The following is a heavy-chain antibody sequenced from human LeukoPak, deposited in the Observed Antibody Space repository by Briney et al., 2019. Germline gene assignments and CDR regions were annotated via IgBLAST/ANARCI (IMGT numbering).Heavy chain of an antibody. V-gene: IGHV3-30*02. CDR1: GFSFSDYG. D-gene: IGHD4-11*01. Sequence: PGGTLTLSCAASGFSFSDYGMNWVRQAPGKGLEWVTFIRYDGSDKYYADSVKGRFTVSRDNSKNTLYLHMNSLRAEDTAVYYCARDADSHYYYYYMDVWGKGTAITVSS. CDR2: IRYDGSDK. J-gene: IGHJ6*03. CDR3: ARDADSHYYYYYMDV.